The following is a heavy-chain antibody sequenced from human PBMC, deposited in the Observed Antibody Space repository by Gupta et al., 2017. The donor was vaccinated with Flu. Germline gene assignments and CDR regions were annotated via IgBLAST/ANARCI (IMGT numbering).Heavy chain of an antibody. CDR2: ISAYNGDT. V-gene: IGHV1-18*01. CDR3: ARVQLVGLDYYYYYMDV. D-gene: IGHD6-6*01. J-gene: IGHJ6*03. Sequence: FTNYGISWVRQAPEQGLEWMGWISAYNGDTSAAQKFRGRLTMTTDTSTSTAYMELRTLRSDDTAVYFCARVQLVGLDYYYYYMDVWGEGTTVTVSS. CDR1: FTNYG.